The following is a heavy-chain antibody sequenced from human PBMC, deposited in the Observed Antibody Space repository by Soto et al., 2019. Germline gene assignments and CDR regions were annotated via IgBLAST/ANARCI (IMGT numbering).Heavy chain of an antibody. Sequence: ASVKVSCRASGYTFTDYFIHWVRQAPGQGFEWMGWINPKSRGTTYAPKFQGRVTMNRDTSNSTAYMELRGLTSDDTAIYYCARVTLQAGKWFDPCGQRTLVTVSS. D-gene: IGHD2-21*02. V-gene: IGHV1-2*02. CDR1: GYTFTDYF. CDR2: INPKSRGT. J-gene: IGHJ5*02. CDR3: ARVTLQAGKWFDP.